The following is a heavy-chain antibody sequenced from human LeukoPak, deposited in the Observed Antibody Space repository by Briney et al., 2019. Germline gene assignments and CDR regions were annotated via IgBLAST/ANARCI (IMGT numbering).Heavy chain of an antibody. D-gene: IGHD1-14*01. CDR1: GYTFTSYG. CDR2: ISAYNGNT. Sequence: ASVKVSCKASGYTFTSYGISWVRQAPGQGLEWMGWISAYNGNTNYAQKVQGRVTMTTDTSTSTAYMELRSLRSDDTAVYYCAREETHHAYYGMDVWGQGTMVTVSS. CDR3: AREETHHAYYGMDV. J-gene: IGHJ6*02. V-gene: IGHV1-18*01.